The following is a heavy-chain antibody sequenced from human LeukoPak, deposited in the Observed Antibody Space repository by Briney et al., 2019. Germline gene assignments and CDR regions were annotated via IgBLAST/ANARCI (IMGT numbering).Heavy chain of an antibody. CDR1: GYTFTNYD. CDR2: MNPNSGDT. V-gene: IGHV1-8*03. D-gene: IGHD2-21*02. Sequence: ASVKVSCRASGYTFTNYDISWVRQATGQGFEWLGWMNPNSGDTGYAQDLQGRVTITSDTYTSTAYMELSSLRSEDTAVYYCARVRTVVTTLVYYFDYWGQGTLVTVS. CDR3: ARVRTVVTTLVYYFDY. J-gene: IGHJ4*02.